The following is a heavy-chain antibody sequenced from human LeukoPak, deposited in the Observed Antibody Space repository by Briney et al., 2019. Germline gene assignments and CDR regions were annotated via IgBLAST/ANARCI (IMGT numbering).Heavy chain of an antibody. J-gene: IGHJ4*02. V-gene: IGHV4-59*01. Sequence: PSETLSLTCTVSGGSISNYYWNWIRQPPGKGLEWIGYIYYSGGTAYNPSLKSRLTISLDTSKNQFSLKLNSVTAADTAVYYCARGRSGHGGLDYWGQGTLVTVSS. CDR2: IYYSGGT. CDR3: ARGRSGHGGLDY. D-gene: IGHD3-10*01. CDR1: GGSISNYY.